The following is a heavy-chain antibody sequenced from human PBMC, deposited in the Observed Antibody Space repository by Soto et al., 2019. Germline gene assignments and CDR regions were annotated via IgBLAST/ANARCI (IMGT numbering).Heavy chain of an antibody. CDR2: IMSKTDGGTT. J-gene: IGHJ4*02. CDR3: TTDSGMSPYSFDY. V-gene: IGHV3-15*01. Sequence: XESLRLSCATSGFTFSKAWVGWVRQAPGKGLEWVGRIMSKTDGGTTDYAAPVKGRFTISRDDSKSTLYLQMNSLKTEDTAFYYCTTDSGMSPYSFDYWGQGTLVTVSS. D-gene: IGHD1-26*01. CDR1: GFTFSKAW.